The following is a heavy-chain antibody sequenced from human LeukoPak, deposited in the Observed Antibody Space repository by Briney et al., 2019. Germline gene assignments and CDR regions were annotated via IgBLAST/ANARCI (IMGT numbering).Heavy chain of an antibody. J-gene: IGHJ4*02. Sequence: GASVKVSCKASRGTFSSYAISWVRQAPGQGLEWMGGSIPIFGTANYAQKLQGRVTMTTDTSTSTAYMELRSLRSDDTAVYYCARDLWTDFDYWGQGTLVTVSS. CDR2: SIPIFGTA. CDR1: RGTFSSYA. CDR3: ARDLWTDFDY. D-gene: IGHD3/OR15-3a*01. V-gene: IGHV1-69*05.